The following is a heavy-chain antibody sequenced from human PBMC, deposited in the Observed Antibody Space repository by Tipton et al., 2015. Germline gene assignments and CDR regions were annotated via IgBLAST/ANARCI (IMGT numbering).Heavy chain of an antibody. J-gene: IGHJ5*02. Sequence: TLSLTCDVSGVSISSRNWWSWVRQPPGKGLEWIGEMYYGGTTNYNPSLKSRATMSLDRAKNQFSLKLNSVTAADTAVYYCARGGAGYYYDSVGYLSWGQGTLVTVSS. CDR1: GVSISSRNW. V-gene: IGHV4-4*02. D-gene: IGHD3-22*01. CDR3: ARGGAGYYYDSVGYLS. CDR2: MYYGGTT.